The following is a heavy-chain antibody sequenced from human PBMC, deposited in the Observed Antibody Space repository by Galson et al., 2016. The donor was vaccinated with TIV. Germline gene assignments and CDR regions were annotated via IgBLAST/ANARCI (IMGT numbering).Heavy chain of an antibody. J-gene: IGHJ4*02. CDR3: AKNRKTIDY. V-gene: IGHV3-23*01. CDR2: ISGSGGST. Sequence: SLRLSCAASGFTFSSYAMSWVRQAPGKGLEWVAAISGSGGSTYYVDSVKGRFTISRDNSKNTVYPQMNSLRAEDTAVYYCAKNRKTIDYWGQGTLVTVSS. D-gene: IGHD2/OR15-2a*01. CDR1: GFTFSSYA.